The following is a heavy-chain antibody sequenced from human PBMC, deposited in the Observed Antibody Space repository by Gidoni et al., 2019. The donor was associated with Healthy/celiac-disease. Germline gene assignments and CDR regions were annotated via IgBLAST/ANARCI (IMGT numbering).Heavy chain of an antibody. V-gene: IGHV4-59*01. D-gene: IGHD4-17*01. CDR2: IYYSGST. CDR3: ARAVGYGDYGVNWFDP. Sequence: QVQLQESCPGLLKPSETLSLTCTVSGGSISRYYWSWIRQPPGKGLEWIGYIYYSGSTNYNPSLKSRVNISVDTSKNQFSLKLSAVTAADTAVYYCARAVGYGDYGVNWFDPWGQGTLVTVSS. CDR1: GGSISRYY. J-gene: IGHJ5*02.